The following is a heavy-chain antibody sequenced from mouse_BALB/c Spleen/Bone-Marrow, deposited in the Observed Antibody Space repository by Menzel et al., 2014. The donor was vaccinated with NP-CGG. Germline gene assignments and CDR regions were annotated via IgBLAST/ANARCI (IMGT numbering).Heavy chain of an antibody. J-gene: IGHJ2*01. D-gene: IGHD2-14*01. V-gene: IGHV2-9*02. CDR2: IWAGGST. CDR3: ARVIRYESYFDY. CDR1: GFSLTSHG. Sequence: QVQLKESGPGLVAPSQSLSITCTVSGFSLTSHGVHWVRQPPGKGLEWLGVIWAGGSTNYNSALMSRLSISKDNSKSQVFLKMNSLKTDDTAMYYCARVIRYESYFDYWGQGTTLTVSS.